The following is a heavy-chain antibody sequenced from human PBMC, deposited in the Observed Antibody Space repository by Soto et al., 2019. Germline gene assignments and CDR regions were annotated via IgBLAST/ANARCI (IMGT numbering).Heavy chain of an antibody. CDR2: INHSGST. J-gene: IGHJ5*02. D-gene: IGHD2-2*01. CDR1: GGSFSGYY. V-gene: IGHV4-34*01. CDR3: ARVRPWLTLYCSSTSCPNWFDP. Sequence: SETLSLTCAVYGGSFSGYYWSWIRQPPGKGLEWIGEINHSGSTNYNPSLKSRVTISVDTSKNQFSLKLSSVTAADTAAYYCARVRPWLTLYCSSTSCPNWFDPWGQGTLVTVSS.